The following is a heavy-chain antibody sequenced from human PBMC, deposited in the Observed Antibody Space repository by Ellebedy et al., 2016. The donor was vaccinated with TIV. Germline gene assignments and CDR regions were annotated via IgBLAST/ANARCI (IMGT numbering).Heavy chain of an antibody. J-gene: IGHJ5*02. CDR3: AKRSMVETGTPWFDP. Sequence: GGSLRLXCAASGFTFSSYAMSWVRQAPGKGLDWVSSITSGISTYYADSVKGRFTISRDNSKNTLNLQMNSLRVEDTAIYYCAKRSMVETGTPWFDPWGQGTLVTVSS. CDR2: ITSGIST. D-gene: IGHD2-15*01. CDR1: GFTFSSYA. V-gene: IGHV3-23*01.